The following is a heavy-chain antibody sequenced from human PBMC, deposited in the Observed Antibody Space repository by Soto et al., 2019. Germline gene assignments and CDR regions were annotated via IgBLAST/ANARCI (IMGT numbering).Heavy chain of an antibody. CDR2: IYSGGST. D-gene: IGHD5-12*01. J-gene: IGHJ4*02. Sequence: VQLVETGGGLIQPGGSLRLSCAASGFTVSSNYMSWVRQAPGKGLEWVSVIYSGGSTYYADSVKGRFTISRDNSKNTLYLQMNSLRAEDTAVYYCARAREMASFDYWGQGTLVTVSS. CDR3: ARAREMASFDY. V-gene: IGHV3-53*02. CDR1: GFTVSSNY.